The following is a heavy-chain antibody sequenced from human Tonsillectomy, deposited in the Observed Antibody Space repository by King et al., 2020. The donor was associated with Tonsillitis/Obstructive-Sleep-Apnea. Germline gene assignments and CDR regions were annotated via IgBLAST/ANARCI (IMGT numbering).Heavy chain of an antibody. CDR1: GFTFRSSS. CDR3: ARDLAKDNISWGMDV. V-gene: IGHV3-21*01. Sequence: VQLVESGGGLVKSGGSLRLSCAASGFTFRSSSMSWVRQAPGKGLEWVSSISSRSTYIYYADSVEGRFTISRDNAKNSLYLQMNSLRAEDTAVYYCARDLAKDNISWGMDVWAKGPRSPSP. D-gene: IGHD6-13*01. CDR2: ISSRSTYI. J-gene: IGHJ6*03.